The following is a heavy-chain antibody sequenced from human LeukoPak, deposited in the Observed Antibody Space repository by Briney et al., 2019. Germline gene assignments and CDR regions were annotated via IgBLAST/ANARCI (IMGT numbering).Heavy chain of an antibody. V-gene: IGHV4-4*07. CDR1: GVSINSYY. J-gene: IGHJ5*02. D-gene: IGHD6-19*01. Sequence: ASETLSLTCTVSGVSINSYYWSWMRPPAGKGLEWIGRIYTNECTNYNPSLSSRATLSVNTSKNELSLKLTSVTAAATDLYYCGRELAVAGTVTHRFDPWRGGTVVTVSS. CDR3: GRELAVAGTVTHRFDP. CDR2: IYTNECT.